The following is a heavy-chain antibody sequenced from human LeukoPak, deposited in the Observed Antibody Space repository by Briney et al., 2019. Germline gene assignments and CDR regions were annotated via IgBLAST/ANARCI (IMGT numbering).Heavy chain of an antibody. D-gene: IGHD4-17*01. CDR3: AKGTDYGDYADAFDI. V-gene: IGHV3-23*01. Sequence: PGGSLRLSRAASGFIFSIYAMSGVRQAPGKGLEWVSAISGSGGSTYYADSVKGRFTISRDNSKNTLYLQMNSLRAEDTAVYYCAKGTDYGDYADAFDIWGQGTMVTVSS. CDR2: ISGSGGST. CDR1: GFIFSIYA. J-gene: IGHJ3*02.